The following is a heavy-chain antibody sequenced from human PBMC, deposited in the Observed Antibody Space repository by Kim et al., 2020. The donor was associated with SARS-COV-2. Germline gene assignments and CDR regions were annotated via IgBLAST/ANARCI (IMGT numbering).Heavy chain of an antibody. V-gene: IGHV4-39*01. D-gene: IGHD6-6*01. Sequence: SETLSLTCTVSGGSISSSSYYWGWIRQPPGKGLEWIGSIYYSGSTYYNPSLKSRVTISVDTSKNQFSLKLSSVTAADTAVYYCARSRGSTSSCGGWFDPWGQGTLVTVSS. J-gene: IGHJ5*02. CDR2: IYYSGST. CDR1: GGSISSSSYY. CDR3: ARSRGSTSSCGGWFDP.